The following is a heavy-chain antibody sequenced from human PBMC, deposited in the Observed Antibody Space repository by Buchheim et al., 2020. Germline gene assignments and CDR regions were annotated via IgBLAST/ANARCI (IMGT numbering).Heavy chain of an antibody. Sequence: EVQLLESGGGLVQPGGSLRLSCAASGFTFSSYAMSWVRQAPGKGLEWVSAISGSGGSTYYADSVKGRFTISRDNSKNPLYLQMNSLRAEDTAVYYCAKDTYYDILTGYYHNWFDPWGQGTL. CDR1: GFTFSSYA. V-gene: IGHV3-23*01. J-gene: IGHJ5*02. CDR3: AKDTYYDILTGYYHNWFDP. D-gene: IGHD3-9*01. CDR2: ISGSGGST.